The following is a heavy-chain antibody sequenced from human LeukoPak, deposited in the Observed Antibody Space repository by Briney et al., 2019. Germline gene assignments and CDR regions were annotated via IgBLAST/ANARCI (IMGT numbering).Heavy chain of an antibody. CDR3: ATDYYVSGSYYRLFY. CDR2: IKQDGSEK. Sequence: GGSLRLSCAASGFTFSSYWMSWVRQAPGKGLEWVANIKQDGSEKYYVDSVKGRFTISRDNAKNTLYLQMNNLRAEDTAIYYCATDYYVSGSYYRLFYWGQGTLVTVSS. J-gene: IGHJ4*02. D-gene: IGHD3-10*01. CDR1: GFTFSSYW. V-gene: IGHV3-7*01.